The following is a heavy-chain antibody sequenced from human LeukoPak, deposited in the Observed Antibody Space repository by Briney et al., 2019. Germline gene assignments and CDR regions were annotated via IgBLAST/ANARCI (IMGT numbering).Heavy chain of an antibody. V-gene: IGHV1-69*13. Sequence: SVKISCKASGGTFSSYAISWVRQAPGQGLEWMGGIIPIFGTANYAQKFQGRVTITADESTSTAYMELRSLRPDDTAVYYCARESSGWRYYFDYWGQGTLVTVSS. CDR1: GGTFSSYA. D-gene: IGHD6-19*01. CDR3: ARESSGWRYYFDY. CDR2: IIPIFGTA. J-gene: IGHJ4*02.